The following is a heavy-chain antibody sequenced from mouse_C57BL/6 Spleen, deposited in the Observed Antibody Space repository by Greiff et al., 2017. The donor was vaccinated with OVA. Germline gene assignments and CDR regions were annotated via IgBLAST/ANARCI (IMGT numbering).Heavy chain of an antibody. CDR2: INPNYGTT. CDR1: GYSFTDYN. V-gene: IGHV1-39*01. D-gene: IGHD1-1*01. CDR3: ARGDYYGSSYWFAY. Sequence: EVQLQESGPELVKPGASVKISCKASGYSFTDYNMNWVKQSNGKSLEWIGVINPNYGTTSYNQKFKGKATLTVDQSSSTAYMQLNSLTSEDSAVYYCARGDYYGSSYWFAYWGQGTLVTVSA. J-gene: IGHJ3*01.